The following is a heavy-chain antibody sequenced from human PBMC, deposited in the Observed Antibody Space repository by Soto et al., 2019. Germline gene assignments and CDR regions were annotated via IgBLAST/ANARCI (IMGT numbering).Heavy chain of an antibody. CDR3: ARDSYCSGGSCYSHYYYGMDV. D-gene: IGHD2-15*01. CDR2: IIPIFGTA. J-gene: IGHJ6*02. CDR1: GGTFSSYA. V-gene: IGHV1-69*06. Sequence: QVQLVQSGAEVKKPGSSVKVSCKASGGTFSSYAISWVRQAPGQGREWMGGIIPIFGTANYAQKFQGRVTITADKSTSTAYMELSSLRSEDTAVYYCARDSYCSGGSCYSHYYYGMDVWGQGTTVTVSS.